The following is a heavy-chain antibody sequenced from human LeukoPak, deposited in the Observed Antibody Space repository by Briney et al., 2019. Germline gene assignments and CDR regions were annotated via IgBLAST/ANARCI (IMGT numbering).Heavy chain of an antibody. D-gene: IGHD3-16*01. CDR3: ARHRRMGTSIDAFDI. CDR2: IYPGDSDT. J-gene: IGHJ3*02. Sequence: GESLKISCKGSGYSFTSYWIGWVRQMPGKGLEWMGIIYPGDSDTRYSPSFQGQVTISADKSISTAYLQWSSLQASDTAMYYSARHRRMGTSIDAFDIWGQGTMVTVSS. V-gene: IGHV5-51*01. CDR1: GYSFTSYW.